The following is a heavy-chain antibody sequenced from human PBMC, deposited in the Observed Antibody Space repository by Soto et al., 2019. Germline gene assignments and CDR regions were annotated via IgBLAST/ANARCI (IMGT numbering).Heavy chain of an antibody. CDR2: IHPNGGRT. V-gene: IGHV1-46*01. J-gene: IGHJ5*02. Sequence: AASVKVSCKAPGGTFTSYYMHWVRQAPGHGLEWMGVIHPNGGRTKCAQKFQGRLNMTSDTSTSTVYTELRGLTSEETAVYDRAWSSGGGLGLFIEGTNWFAPWGQGTLVTVSS. CDR3: AWSSGGGLGLFIEGTNWFAP. CDR1: GGTFTSYY. D-gene: IGHD1-26*01.